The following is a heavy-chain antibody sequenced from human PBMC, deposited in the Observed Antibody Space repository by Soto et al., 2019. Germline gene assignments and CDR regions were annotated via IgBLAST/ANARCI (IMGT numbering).Heavy chain of an antibody. J-gene: IGHJ3*02. Sequence: PGGSLRLSCAASGFTFSSYAMSWVRQAPGKGLEWVSAISGSGGSKYYADSVKGRFTISRDNAKNTLYLQMNSLRAEDTAVYYCASLSGYYPTDAFDIWGQGTMVTVSS. D-gene: IGHD3-22*01. CDR1: GFTFSSYA. V-gene: IGHV3-23*01. CDR3: ASLSGYYPTDAFDI. CDR2: ISGSGGSK.